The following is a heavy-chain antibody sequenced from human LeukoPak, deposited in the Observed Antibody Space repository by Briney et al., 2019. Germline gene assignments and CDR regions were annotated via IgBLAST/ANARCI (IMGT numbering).Heavy chain of an antibody. V-gene: IGHV1-18*01. CDR3: AGSSSTSPYTPNTNWFDP. Sequence: ASVKVSCKASGYTFTSYGISWVRQAPGQGLEWMGWISAYNGNTNYAQKLQGRVTMTTDTSTSTAYMELRSLRSDDTAVYYCAGSSSTSPYTPNTNWFDPWGQGTLVTVSS. D-gene: IGHD2-2*02. J-gene: IGHJ5*02. CDR1: GYTFTSYG. CDR2: ISAYNGNT.